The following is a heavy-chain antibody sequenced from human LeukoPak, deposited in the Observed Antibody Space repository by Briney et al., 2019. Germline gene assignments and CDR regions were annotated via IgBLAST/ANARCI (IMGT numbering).Heavy chain of an antibody. D-gene: IGHD4-23*01. V-gene: IGHV4-59*01. Sequence: SGTLSLTCTVSGGPISSYYWSWIRQPPGKGLEWIGYIYYSGSTNYNPSLKSRVTISVDTSKNQFSLKLSSVTAADTAVYYCARARAVDDAFDIWGQGTMVTVSS. CDR2: IYYSGST. CDR3: ARARAVDDAFDI. CDR1: GGPISSYY. J-gene: IGHJ3*02.